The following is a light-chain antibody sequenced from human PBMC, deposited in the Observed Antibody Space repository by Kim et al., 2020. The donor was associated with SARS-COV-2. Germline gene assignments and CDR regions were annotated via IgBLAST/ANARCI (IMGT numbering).Light chain of an antibody. J-gene: IGLJ1*01. Sequence: APGKTARITCGGNNIGSKSVHWYQQKPGQAPVLVIYYDSDRPSGIPERFSGSNSGNTATLTISRVEAGDEADYYCQVWDSSSDQNVLGTGTKVTVL. CDR2: YDS. V-gene: IGLV3-21*04. CDR3: QVWDSSSDQNV. CDR1: NIGSKS.